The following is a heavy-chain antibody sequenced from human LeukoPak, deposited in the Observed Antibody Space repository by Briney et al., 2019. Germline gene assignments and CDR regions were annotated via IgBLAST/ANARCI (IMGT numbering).Heavy chain of an antibody. CDR3: ARAVIVVAAATQRNWFDP. Sequence: SETLSLTCTVSGGSISSSSHYWGWIRQPPGKGLEWIGSMYYRGSTYHNPSLKSRVTISVDTSKNQFSLKLSSVTAADTAIYYCARAVIVVAAATQRNWFDPWGQGTLVTVSS. CDR2: MYYRGST. J-gene: IGHJ5*02. D-gene: IGHD2-15*01. V-gene: IGHV4-39*07. CDR1: GGSISSSSHY.